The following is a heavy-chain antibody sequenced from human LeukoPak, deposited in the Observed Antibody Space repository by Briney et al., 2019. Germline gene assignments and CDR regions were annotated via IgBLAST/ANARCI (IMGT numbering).Heavy chain of an antibody. Sequence: SQTLSLTCASSGDSVSSNSAAWNWIRQSPSRGLEWLGRTYYRSKWSKDYATSVKGRINIYPDTSKNQFSLQLNSVTPEDTAVYYCIREGGRYGGYDLDYWGQGTLVTVSS. CDR2: TYYRSKWSK. V-gene: IGHV6-1*01. CDR3: IREGGRYGGYDLDY. CDR1: GDSVSSNSAA. D-gene: IGHD5-12*01. J-gene: IGHJ4*02.